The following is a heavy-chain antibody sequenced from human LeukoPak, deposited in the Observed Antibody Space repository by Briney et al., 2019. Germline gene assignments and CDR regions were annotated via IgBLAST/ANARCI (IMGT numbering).Heavy chain of an antibody. D-gene: IGHD6-13*01. CDR3: AKGSAAGRPYYFDY. CDR2: ISDGGGGT. CDR1: GFTFRNYA. Sequence: GGSLRLSCATSGFTFRNYAMSWVRQAPGKGLEWVTAISDGGGGTYYADSVKGRFTISRDNSKGTLYLQVSSLRAEDTAAYYCAKGSAAGRPYYFDYWGQGTLVTVSS. J-gene: IGHJ4*02. V-gene: IGHV3-23*01.